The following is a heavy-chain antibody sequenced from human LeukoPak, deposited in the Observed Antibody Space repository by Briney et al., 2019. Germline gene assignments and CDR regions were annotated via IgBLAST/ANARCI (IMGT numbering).Heavy chain of an antibody. Sequence: GGSLRLSCAASGFTFISYSMNWVRQAPGKGLECVSSISSSSSYIYYADSVKGRFTLSRDNAKNSLYLQMNSLRAEDTAVYYCARDIDSSGWKKYYFDYWGQGTLVTVSS. V-gene: IGHV3-21*01. CDR3: ARDIDSSGWKKYYFDY. J-gene: IGHJ4*02. CDR2: ISSSSSYI. CDR1: GFTFISYS. D-gene: IGHD6-19*01.